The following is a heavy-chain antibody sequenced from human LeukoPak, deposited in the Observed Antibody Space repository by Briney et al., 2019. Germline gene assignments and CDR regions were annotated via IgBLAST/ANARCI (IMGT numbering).Heavy chain of an antibody. CDR2: ISYDGSNK. J-gene: IGHJ4*02. V-gene: IGHV3-30-3*01. D-gene: IGHD6-13*01. CDR1: GFTFSSYA. CDR3: ARVRGAAAGTFDY. Sequence: GGSLRLSCAASGFTFSSYAMHWVRQAPGKGLEWVAVISYDGSNKYYADSVKGRFTISRDNSKNTLYLQMNSLRAEDTAVYYCARVRGAAAGTFDYWGQGTLVTVSS.